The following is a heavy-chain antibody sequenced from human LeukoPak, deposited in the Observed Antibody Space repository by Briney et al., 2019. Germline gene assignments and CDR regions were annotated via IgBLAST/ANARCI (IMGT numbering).Heavy chain of an antibody. CDR2: ISSSSSYI. V-gene: IGHV3-21*01. Sequence: GGSLRLSCAASGFTFSSYSMNWVRQAPGKGLEWVSSISSSSSYIYYADSAKGRFTISRDNAKNSLYLQMSSLRAEDTAVYYCARVRSSPTLKYYYMDVWGKGTTVTVSS. D-gene: IGHD6-19*01. CDR1: GFTFSSYS. J-gene: IGHJ6*03. CDR3: ARVRSSPTLKYYYMDV.